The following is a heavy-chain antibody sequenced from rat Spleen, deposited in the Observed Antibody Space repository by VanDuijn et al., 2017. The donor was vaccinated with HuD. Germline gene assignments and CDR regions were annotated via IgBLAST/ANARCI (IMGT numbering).Heavy chain of an antibody. V-gene: IGHV5-25*01. CDR1: GFTFSYYY. Sequence: VQLVESGGCLVLPGRSMKLSGAASGFTFSYYYLGWVRSAPTKGLEWVTSIRTDGNNTSYLDSVKGRFTVSRDNAKSSLYLQLDSLRSEDTATYYYASHRNYGGIPCDYWGQGVMVKVSS. D-gene: IGHD1-11*01. CDR3: ASHRNYGGIPCDY. J-gene: IGHJ2*01. CDR2: IRTDGNNT.